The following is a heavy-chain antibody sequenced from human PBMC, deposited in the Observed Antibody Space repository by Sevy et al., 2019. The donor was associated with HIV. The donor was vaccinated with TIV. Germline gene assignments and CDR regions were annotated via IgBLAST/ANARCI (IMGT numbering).Heavy chain of an antibody. V-gene: IGHV3-33*01. Sequence: GGSLRLSCAATGFNFSNYAMHWVRQAPGKGMEWVAIIWSDGAYQYHGDSVKGRFTISRDNSKNTLYLQMNNVRVEDTAVYYCAREGYYSDNAAYYALDSWGQRTLVTASS. D-gene: IGHD3-22*01. CDR2: IWSDGAYQ. J-gene: IGHJ4*02. CDR1: GFNFSNYA. CDR3: AREGYYSDNAAYYALDS.